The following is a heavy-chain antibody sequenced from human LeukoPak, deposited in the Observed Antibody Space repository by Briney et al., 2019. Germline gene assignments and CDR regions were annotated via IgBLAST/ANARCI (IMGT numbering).Heavy chain of an antibody. V-gene: IGHV3-53*01. CDR3: ARADYGDSQYYYYYYMDV. CDR2: IYSGGST. D-gene: IGHD4-17*01. CDR1: GFTVSSNY. Sequence: GGSLRLSCAASGFTVSSNYMSWVRQAPGKGLEWVSVIYSGGSTYYADSVKGRFTISRDNAKNSLYLQMNSLRAEDTAVYYCARADYGDSQYYYYYYMDVWGKGTTVTVSS. J-gene: IGHJ6*03.